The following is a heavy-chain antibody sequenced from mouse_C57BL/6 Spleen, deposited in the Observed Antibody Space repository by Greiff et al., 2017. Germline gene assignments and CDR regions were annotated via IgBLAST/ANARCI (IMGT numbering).Heavy chain of an antibody. CDR2: IDPSDSYT. V-gene: IGHV1-69*01. Sequence: QVHVKQPGAELVMPGASVKLSCKASGYTFTSYWMHWVKQRPGQGLEWIGEIDPSDSYTNYNQKFKGKSTLTVDKSSSTAYMQLSSLTSEDSAVYYCARSMVTHWYFDVWGTGTTVTVSS. CDR1: GYTFTSYW. CDR3: ARSMVTHWYFDV. J-gene: IGHJ1*03. D-gene: IGHD2-2*01.